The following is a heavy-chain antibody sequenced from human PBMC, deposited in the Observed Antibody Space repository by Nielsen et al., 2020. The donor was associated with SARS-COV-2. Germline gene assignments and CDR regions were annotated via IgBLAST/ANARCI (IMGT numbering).Heavy chain of an antibody. Sequence: ASVKVSCKASGYTFTSYGISWVRQAPGQGLEWMGWINAYNGNTNYAQKLQGRVTMTTDTSTSTAYMELRSLRSDDTAVYYCAREKGSGWYSSYYYGMDVWGQGTAVTVSS. D-gene: IGHD6-19*01. J-gene: IGHJ6*02. CDR3: AREKGSGWYSSYYYGMDV. CDR2: INAYNGNT. CDR1: GYTFTSYG. V-gene: IGHV1-18*01.